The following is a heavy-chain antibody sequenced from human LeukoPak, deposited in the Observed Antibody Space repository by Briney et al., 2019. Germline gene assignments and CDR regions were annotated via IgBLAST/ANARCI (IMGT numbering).Heavy chain of an antibody. CDR2: IFYSGST. V-gene: IGHV4-39*07. CDR1: GGSISTSNYY. J-gene: IGHJ5*02. D-gene: IGHD6-19*01. Sequence: SETLSLTCTASGGSISTSNYYWGWIRQPPGKGLEWIGNIFYSGSTYYNPSLKSRVTISVDTSKNQFSLKLSSVTAADTAVYYCARAGRFKSVPSSGWYKANWFDPWGQGTLVTVSS. CDR3: ARAGRFKSVPSSGWYKANWFDP.